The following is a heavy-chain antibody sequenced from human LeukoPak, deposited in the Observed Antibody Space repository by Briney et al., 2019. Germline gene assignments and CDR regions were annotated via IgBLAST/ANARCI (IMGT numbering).Heavy chain of an antibody. J-gene: IGHJ4*02. V-gene: IGHV1-24*01. Sequence: GASVKVSCKVSGYTLTELSIHWVRQAPGKGLEWMGGFDPEDAEIIYAQKFQGRVTMTEDTSTDTAYMELSSLRSDDTAVHYCARDVDTAMVTEYSGSYRFDYWGQGTLVTVSS. CDR2: FDPEDAEI. CDR3: ARDVDTAMVTEYSGSYRFDY. D-gene: IGHD5-18*01. CDR1: GYTLTELS.